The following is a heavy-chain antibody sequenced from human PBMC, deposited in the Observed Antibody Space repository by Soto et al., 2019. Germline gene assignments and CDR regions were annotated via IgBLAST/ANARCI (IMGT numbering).Heavy chain of an antibody. D-gene: IGHD3-9*01. V-gene: IGHV3-7*01. CDR2: IKQDGSEK. CDR1: GFTFSSYW. Sequence: GGSLRLSCAASGFTFSSYWMSWVRQAPGKGLEWVANIKQDGSEKNYVDSVKGRFTISRDNAKNSLYLQMNSLRAEDTAVYYCARLYDILTGYYKGDTYFDYWGQGTLVTVSS. J-gene: IGHJ4*02. CDR3: ARLYDILTGYYKGDTYFDY.